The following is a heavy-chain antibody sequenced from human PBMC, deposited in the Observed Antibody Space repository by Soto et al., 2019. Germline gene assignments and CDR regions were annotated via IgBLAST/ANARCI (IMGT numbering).Heavy chain of an antibody. D-gene: IGHD5-18*01. CDR3: VKDIGPFSHGQRGFES. J-gene: IGHJ4*02. CDR2: ISPHNFNT. V-gene: IGHV1-18*01. Sequence: QVHLEQSGAEVKKPGDSVKVSCKASGYTFTHFYITWVRQAPGQGLEWMGAISPHNFNTNFAQKFQGRVTLTTDTSTNTAYMELRSLTSDDTALYYCVKDIGPFSHGQRGFESWGQGTLVTVSS. CDR1: GYTFTHFY.